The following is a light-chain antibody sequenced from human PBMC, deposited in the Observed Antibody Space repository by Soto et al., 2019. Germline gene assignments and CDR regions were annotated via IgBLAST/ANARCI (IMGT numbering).Light chain of an antibody. CDR2: EVS. CDR3: SSYTSSSTLV. CDR1: SSDVGGYNY. V-gene: IGLV2-14*01. Sequence: QSALTQPASVSGSPGQSITISCTGTSSDVGGYNYVSWYQQHPGKAPKLMIYEVSNRPSGVSNRFSCSKSGNTASLTISGLQAEDEADYYCSSYTSSSTLVFGTGTKATVL. J-gene: IGLJ1*01.